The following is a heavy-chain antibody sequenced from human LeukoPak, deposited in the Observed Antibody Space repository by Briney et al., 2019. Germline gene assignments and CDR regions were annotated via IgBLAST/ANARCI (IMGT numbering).Heavy chain of an antibody. Sequence: GGSLRLSCAASGFTFSSYAMSWVRQAPGKGREWVSAISGSGGSTYYADSVKGRFTISRDNSKNTLYLQMNSLRAEDTAVYYCANRLHWGSYRTSFDYWGQGTLVTVSS. CDR2: ISGSGGST. D-gene: IGHD3-16*02. J-gene: IGHJ4*02. CDR1: GFTFSSYA. CDR3: ANRLHWGSYRTSFDY. V-gene: IGHV3-23*01.